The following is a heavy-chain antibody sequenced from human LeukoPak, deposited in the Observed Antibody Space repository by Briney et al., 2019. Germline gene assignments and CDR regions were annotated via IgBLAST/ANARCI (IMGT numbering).Heavy chain of an antibody. V-gene: IGHV1-3*01. CDR1: GYTFTSYA. CDR2: INAGNGNT. D-gene: IGHD2-2*01. CDR3: ARGGCSSTSCYRALDY. J-gene: IGHJ4*02. Sequence: GASVKVSCKASGYTFTSYAMHWVRQAPGQRLEWMGWINAGNGNTKYSQKFQGRVTITRDTSASTAYMELSSLRSEDTAVCYCARGGCSSTSCYRALDYWGQGTLVTVSP.